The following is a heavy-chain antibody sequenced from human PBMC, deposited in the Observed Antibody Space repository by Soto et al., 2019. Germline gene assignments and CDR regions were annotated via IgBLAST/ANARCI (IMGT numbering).Heavy chain of an antibody. CDR1: GGSISSSSYY. J-gene: IGHJ4*02. CDR2: IYYSGST. CDR3: ASYYSDYRFRRFDY. V-gene: IGHV4-39*07. D-gene: IGHD4-17*01. Sequence: SETLSLTCTVSGGSISSSSYYWGWIRQPPGKGLEWIGSIYYSGSTYYNPSLKSRVTISVDTSKNQFSLKLSSVTAADTAVYYCASYYSDYRFRRFDYWGQGTLVTVSS.